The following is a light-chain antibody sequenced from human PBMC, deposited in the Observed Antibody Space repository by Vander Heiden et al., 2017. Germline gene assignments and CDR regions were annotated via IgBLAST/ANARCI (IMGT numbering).Light chain of an antibody. CDR1: QSIHYY. Sequence: DIQMTQSPSSLSASVGDRATVTCRASQSIHYYFAWFQQKPGKAPNLLISNASNLERGVPSRFSGSGSGTEFTLTITRLQPDDFATYFCQQYHSPWTFGQGTKLE. V-gene: IGKV1-5*01. CDR3: QQYHSPWT. J-gene: IGKJ1*01. CDR2: NAS.